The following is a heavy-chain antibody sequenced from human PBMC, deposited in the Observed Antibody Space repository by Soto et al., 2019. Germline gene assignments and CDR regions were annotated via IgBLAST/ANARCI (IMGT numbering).Heavy chain of an antibody. CDR1: GGSITSHY. D-gene: IGHD3-10*01. Sequence: QVQLQESGPGLVKPSETLSLTCSVSGGSITSHYCSWFRQPPGKGLEWIGYIHHSGSTRYNPSLKSRVTMSVDTSKNQFSLKVNSVTAADTALYYCARQGFGQLHGLVDVWGPGTTVTVSS. V-gene: IGHV4-59*08. J-gene: IGHJ6*02. CDR2: IHHSGST. CDR3: ARQGFGQLHGLVDV.